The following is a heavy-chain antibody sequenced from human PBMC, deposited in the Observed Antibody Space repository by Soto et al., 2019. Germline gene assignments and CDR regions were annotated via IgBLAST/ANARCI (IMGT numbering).Heavy chain of an antibody. CDR3: AKDRINSGYDWGELDAFDI. V-gene: IGHV3-23*01. Sequence: GGSLRLSCAASGFTFSSYAMSWVRQAPGKGLEWVSAISGSGGSTYYADSVKGRFTISRDNSKNTLYLQMNSLRAEDTAVYYCAKDRINSGYDWGELDAFDIWGQGTMVTVSS. CDR2: ISGSGGST. D-gene: IGHD5-12*01. J-gene: IGHJ3*02. CDR1: GFTFSSYA.